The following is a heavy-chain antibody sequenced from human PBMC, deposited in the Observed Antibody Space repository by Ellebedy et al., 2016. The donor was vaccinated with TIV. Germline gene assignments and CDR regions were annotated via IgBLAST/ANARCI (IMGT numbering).Heavy chain of an antibody. D-gene: IGHD3-10*01. CDR2: ISGSGGST. CDR1: GFPFSDYA. V-gene: IGHV3-23*01. CDR3: AKAGPSTMFRGKSFDF. Sequence: GESLKISCAASGFPFSDYAMTWVRQAPRKGLEWVSLISGSGGSTYYADSVKGRFTISRDNSKNSLYLQMNSLSADDAAVYYCAKAGPSTMFRGKSFDFWGQGTLVTVSS. J-gene: IGHJ4*02.